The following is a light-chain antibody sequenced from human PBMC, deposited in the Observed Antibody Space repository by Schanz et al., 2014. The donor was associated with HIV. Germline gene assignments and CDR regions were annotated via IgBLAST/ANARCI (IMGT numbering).Light chain of an antibody. Sequence: QSVLTQPPSVSGAPGQGITISCTGTSSNIGAGYDVHWYQHLPGRAPKLLIYGNNNRPSGVPARFSGSKSGSSASLAISGLQAEDEADYFCQSFDSSLNGVVFGGGTKLTVL. J-gene: IGLJ3*02. CDR3: QSFDSSLNGVV. V-gene: IGLV1-40*01. CDR1: SSNIGAGYD. CDR2: GNN.